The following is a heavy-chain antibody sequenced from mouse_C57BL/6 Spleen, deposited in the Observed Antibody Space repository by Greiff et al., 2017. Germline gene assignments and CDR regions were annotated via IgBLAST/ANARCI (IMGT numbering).Heavy chain of an antibody. CDR3: ARDYYGSSYPFAY. CDR2: INPNNGGT. J-gene: IGHJ3*01. CDR1: GYTFTDYN. V-gene: IGHV1-22*01. D-gene: IGHD1-1*01. Sequence: EVKLQESGPELVKPGASVKMSCKASGYTFTDYNMHWVKQSHGKSLEWIGYINPNNGGTSYNQKFKGKATLTVNKSSSTAYMELRSLTSEDSAVYYCARDYYGSSYPFAYWGQGALVTVSA.